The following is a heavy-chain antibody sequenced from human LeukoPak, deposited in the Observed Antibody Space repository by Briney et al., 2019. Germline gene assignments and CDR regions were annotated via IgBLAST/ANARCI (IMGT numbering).Heavy chain of an antibody. Sequence: KPGGSLRLSCAASGFTFSSYSMNWVRQAPGKGLEWVSSISSSSSYIYYADSVKGRFTISRDNAKNSLYLQMNSLRAEDTAVYYCARDASGYCSSTSCYAGSFDYWGQGTLVTVSS. V-gene: IGHV3-21*01. J-gene: IGHJ4*02. D-gene: IGHD2-2*01. CDR2: ISSSSSYI. CDR3: ARDASGYCSSTSCYAGSFDY. CDR1: GFTFSSYS.